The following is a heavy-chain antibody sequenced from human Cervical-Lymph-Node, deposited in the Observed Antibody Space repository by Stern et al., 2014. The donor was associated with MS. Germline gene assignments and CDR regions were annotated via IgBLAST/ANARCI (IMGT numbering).Heavy chain of an antibody. CDR1: SGSLRSDGYY. D-gene: IGHD4-23*01. J-gene: IGHJ4*02. Sequence: VQLEESGPGLVEPSQTLSLTCIVSSGSLRSDGYYWTWIRQHPGKGLEWIGYIYNGGTTYYNPSLKSRVGISINKPDKQFSLYLPSVPAADTAVYYGASSINSAERYALGYWGQGTLVTVPS. V-gene: IGHV4-31*03. CDR2: IYNGGTT. CDR3: ASSINSAERYALGY.